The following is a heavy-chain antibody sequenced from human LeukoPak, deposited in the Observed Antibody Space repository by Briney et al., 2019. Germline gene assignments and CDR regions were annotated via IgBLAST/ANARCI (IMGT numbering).Heavy chain of an antibody. Sequence: PSETLSLTCAVSGYSISSGYYWGWIRQPPGRGLEWIGNIYRSGSTSYNPSLKSRVTISVDTSKNQFSLKVNSVTAADTAVYYCARRHSSGWFYYWGQGTLVTVS. V-gene: IGHV4-38-2*01. CDR1: GYSISSGYY. CDR3: ARRHSSGWFYY. CDR2: IYRSGST. J-gene: IGHJ4*02. D-gene: IGHD6-19*01.